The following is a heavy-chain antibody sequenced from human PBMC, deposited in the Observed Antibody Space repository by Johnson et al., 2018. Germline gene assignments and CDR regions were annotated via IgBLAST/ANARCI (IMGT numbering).Heavy chain of an antibody. CDR3: ARSYYYDSSGYYPTEDAFDI. CDR1: GGTFSSYA. Sequence: QVQLVQSGAEVKKPGSSVKVSCKASGGTFSSYAISWVRQAPGQGLEWMGGIIPIFGTANYAQKFQGRVTLTADESTGTAYMELSSLRSEDRAVYYCARSYYYDSSGYYPTEDAFDIWGQGTMVTVSS. D-gene: IGHD3-22*01. J-gene: IGHJ3*02. CDR2: IIPIFGTA. V-gene: IGHV1-69*12.